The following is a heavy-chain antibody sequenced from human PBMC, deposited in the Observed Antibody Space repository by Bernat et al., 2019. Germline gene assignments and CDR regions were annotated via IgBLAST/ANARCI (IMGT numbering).Heavy chain of an antibody. CDR1: GFTFSSYS. Sequence: EVQLVESGGGLVQPGVSLRLSCAASGFTFSSYSMNWVRQAPGKGLEWVSYISSSSSTIYYADSVKGRFTISRDNAKNSLYLQMNSLRAEDTAVYYCAREEAYYYYGMDVWGQGTTVTVSS. V-gene: IGHV3-48*01. CDR3: AREEAYYYYGMDV. CDR2: ISSSSSTI. J-gene: IGHJ6*02.